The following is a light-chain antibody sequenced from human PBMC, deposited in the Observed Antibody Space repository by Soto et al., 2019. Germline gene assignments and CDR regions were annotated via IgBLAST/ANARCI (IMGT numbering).Light chain of an antibody. Sequence: DIQMTQSPSTLSGSVGDRVTITCRASQTISSWLAWYQQKQGKAPKXLIYGASNLETGVPSRFSGSGSGTDFTLTISSLQPEDSATYYCQQYDNLPLTFGGGTKVDIK. CDR3: QQYDNLPLT. J-gene: IGKJ4*01. CDR2: GAS. V-gene: IGKV1-33*01. CDR1: QTISSW.